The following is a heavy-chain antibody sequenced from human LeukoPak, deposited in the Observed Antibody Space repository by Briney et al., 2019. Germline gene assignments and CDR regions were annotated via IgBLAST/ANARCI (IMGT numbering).Heavy chain of an antibody. J-gene: IGHJ4*02. CDR1: GFTFSSYS. D-gene: IGHD4-17*01. V-gene: IGHV3-48*01. Sequence: GGSLRLSCAASGFTFSSYSMMWVRQAPGKGLEWVSYISSSSTTIHYADSVKGRFTISRDNAKNSVYLQMNSLRAEDTAVYYCARETYGDQLLFDYWGQGTLVTVSS. CDR3: ARETYGDQLLFDY. CDR2: ISSSSTTI.